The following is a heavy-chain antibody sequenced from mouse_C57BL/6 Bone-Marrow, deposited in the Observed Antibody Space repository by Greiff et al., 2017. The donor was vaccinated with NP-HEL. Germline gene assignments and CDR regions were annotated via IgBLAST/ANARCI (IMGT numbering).Heavy chain of an antibody. D-gene: IGHD6-1*01. CDR2: IYPGSGNT. CDR1: GYTFTDYY. J-gene: IGHJ1*03. V-gene: IGHV1-76*01. Sequence: QVQLKESGAELVRPGASVKLSCKASGYTFTDYYINWVKQRPGQGLEWIARIYPGSGNTYYNEKFKGKATLTAEKSSSTAYMQLSSLTSEDSAVYFCARGQLYWYFDVWGTGTTVTVSS. CDR3: ARGQLYWYFDV.